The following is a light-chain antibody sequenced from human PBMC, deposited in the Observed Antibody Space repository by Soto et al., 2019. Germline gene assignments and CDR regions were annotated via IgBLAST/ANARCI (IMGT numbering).Light chain of an antibody. CDR1: QSINIY. J-gene: IGKJ2*01. V-gene: IGKV1-39*01. Sequence: PLTQSPSSLSASVGDRVTVTCRASQSINIYLNWYQQKPGKAPTLLIYAASSLQSGVPSRCSGSGSRTDFTLTISSLQTEDFATYCCQQSYRSPYTFGQGTKLEI. CDR2: AAS. CDR3: QQSYRSPYT.